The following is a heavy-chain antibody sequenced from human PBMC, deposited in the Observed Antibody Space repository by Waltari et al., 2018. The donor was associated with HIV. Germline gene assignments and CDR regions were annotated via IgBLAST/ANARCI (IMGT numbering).Heavy chain of an antibody. D-gene: IGHD2-2*01. V-gene: IGHV3-23*01. CDR1: GFTFSSHA. J-gene: IGHJ6*02. CDR2: ISGSGGST. CDR3: AKGDCSSTSCPFYYYYYGMDV. Sequence: EVQLLESGGGLVPPGGSLRLTCAASGFTFSSHAMSWVRQAPGKGLEWVLAISGSGGSTYYADSVNGRFTISRDNSKNTLYLQMNSLRAEDTGVYYCAKGDCSSTSCPFYYYYYGMDVWGQGTTVTVSS.